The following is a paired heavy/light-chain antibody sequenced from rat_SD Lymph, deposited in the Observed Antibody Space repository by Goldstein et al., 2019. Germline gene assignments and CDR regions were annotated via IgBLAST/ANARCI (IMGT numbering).Light chain of an antibody. CDR2: YAN. V-gene: IGKV12S31*01. J-gene: IGKJ1*01. CDR1: EDIYSN. CDR3: QQNYDSPRT. Sequence: DIQMTQSPASLSASLGETVTIECLASEDIYSNLAWYQQKPGKSPQLLIYYANSLNDGVPSRFSGSGSGTQYSLKINSLQSEDVSIYFCQQNYDSPRTFGGGTKLELK.
Heavy chain of an antibody. CDR3: ARTYYYDGTYGPFAY. CDR2: ICWDDGK. CDR1: GFSLSTTGIC. V-gene: IGHV8-17*01. Sequence: QVTLKESGTGILQPSQALSLTCSFSGFSLSTTGICVSWIRQPSGKGLEWLADICWDDGKGYNPSLKNRLSISKDTSNNQAFLKITSVDTADTATYYCARTYYYDGTYGPFAYWGQGTLVTVSS. D-gene: IGHD1-12*02. J-gene: IGHJ3*01.